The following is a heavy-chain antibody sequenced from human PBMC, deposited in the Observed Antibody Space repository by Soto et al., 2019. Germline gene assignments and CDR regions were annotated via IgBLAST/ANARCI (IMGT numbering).Heavy chain of an antibody. J-gene: IGHJ4*02. CDR2: ISGSGGST. V-gene: IGHV3-23*01. CDR1: GFTFSSYA. Sequence: EVQLLESGGGLVQPGGSLRLSCAASGFTFSSYAMSWVRQAPGKGLEWVSAISGSGGSTYYADSVKGRFTISRDNSKNQLYLQMNSLRAEDTAVYYCAKPGSNGVVIHYFDYWGQGTLVTVSS. D-gene: IGHD3-3*01. CDR3: AKPGSNGVVIHYFDY.